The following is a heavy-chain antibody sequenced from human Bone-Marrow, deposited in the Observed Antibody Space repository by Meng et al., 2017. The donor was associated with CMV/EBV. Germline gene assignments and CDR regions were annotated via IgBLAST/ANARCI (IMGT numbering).Heavy chain of an antibody. V-gene: IGHV3-48*03. D-gene: IGHD3-9*01. CDR1: GFTFSSYE. CDR2: ISSSGSTI. J-gene: IGHJ4*02. CDR3: ARDNFEWLFDY. Sequence: GGSLSLSCAASGFTFSSYEMNWVRQAPGKRLEWVSYISSSGSTIYYADSVKGRFTISRDNAKNSLYLQMNSLRAEDTAVYYCARDNFEWLFDYWGQGTLVTGSS.